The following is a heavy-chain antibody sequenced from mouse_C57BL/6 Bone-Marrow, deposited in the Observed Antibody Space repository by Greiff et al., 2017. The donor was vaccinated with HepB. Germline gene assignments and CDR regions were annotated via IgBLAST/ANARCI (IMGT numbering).Heavy chain of an antibody. D-gene: IGHD2-5*01. CDR1: GYTFTSYW. Sequence: QVQLQQPGAELVKPGASVKLSCKASGYTFTSYWMHWVKQRPGRGLEWIGRIDPNSGGTKYNEKFKSKATLTVDKPSSTAYMQLSSLTSEDSAVYYCARRGYSTYPYAMDYWGQGTSVTVSS. CDR2: IDPNSGGT. CDR3: ARRGYSTYPYAMDY. J-gene: IGHJ4*01. V-gene: IGHV1-72*01.